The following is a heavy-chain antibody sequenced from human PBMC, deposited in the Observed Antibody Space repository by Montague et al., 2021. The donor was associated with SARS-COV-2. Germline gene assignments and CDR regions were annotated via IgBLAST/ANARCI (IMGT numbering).Heavy chain of an antibody. Sequence: SLRLSCAASGFTFSSYAMHWVRQAPGKGLEWVAVISYDGSNKYYADSVKGRFTISRDNSKNTLYLRMNSLRAEDTAVYYCARAGGGSYYSWFDPWGQGTLVTVSS. CDR1: GFTFSSYA. CDR2: ISYDGSNK. D-gene: IGHD1-26*01. V-gene: IGHV3-30*04. CDR3: ARAGGGSYYSWFDP. J-gene: IGHJ5*02.